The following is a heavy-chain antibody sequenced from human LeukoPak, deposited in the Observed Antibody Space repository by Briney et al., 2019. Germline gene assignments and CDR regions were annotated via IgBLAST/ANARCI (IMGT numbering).Heavy chain of an antibody. CDR2: ITGSGDYA. CDR3: AKDRQWLVVVDY. D-gene: IGHD6-19*01. CDR1: VFTFISYA. J-gene: IGHJ4*02. Sequence: GGSLRLSFAASVFTFISYAMSSVRQAPGKELEWVSAITGSGDYAYSANGVKGRFTIYRNNSKNTLYMKMNSLSAEDTAVYYCAKDRQWLVVVDYWGQGTLVTVSS. V-gene: IGHV3-23*01.